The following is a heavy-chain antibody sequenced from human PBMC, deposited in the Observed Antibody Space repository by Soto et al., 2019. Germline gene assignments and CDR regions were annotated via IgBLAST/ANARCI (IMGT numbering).Heavy chain of an antibody. Sequence: ASVKVSCKASGYTFTSYDINWVRQATGQGLEWMGWMNPNSGNTGYAQKFQGRVTMTRNTSISTAYMELSSLRSEDTAVYYCARVLMDYDVWSGYYTDYYYMDVWGKGTTVTVSS. D-gene: IGHD3-3*01. J-gene: IGHJ6*03. CDR3: ARVLMDYDVWSGYYTDYYYMDV. CDR1: GYTFTSYD. CDR2: MNPNSGNT. V-gene: IGHV1-8*01.